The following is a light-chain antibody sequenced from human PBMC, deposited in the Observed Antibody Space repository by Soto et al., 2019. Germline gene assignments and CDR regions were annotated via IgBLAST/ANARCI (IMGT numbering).Light chain of an antibody. V-gene: IGKV2D-29*01. CDR2: EVS. CDR3: MQSIQLPFT. J-gene: IGKJ4*01. Sequence: SLSVTPGQPASISCKSSQSLLHSDGTTYLYWYLQKPGQPPQVLIYEVSILFAGVPDRLSGSGSGTDFTRKISGVEAEDVGVYYCMQSIQLPFTFCGGTKVEI. CDR1: QSLLHSDGTTY.